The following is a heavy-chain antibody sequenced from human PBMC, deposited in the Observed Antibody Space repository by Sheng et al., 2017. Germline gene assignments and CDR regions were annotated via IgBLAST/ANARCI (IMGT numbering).Heavy chain of an antibody. V-gene: IGHV4-61*02. J-gene: IGHJ4*02. D-gene: IGHD6-19*01. CDR1: GGSISSGSNY. Sequence: VKPSETLSLTCTVSGGSISSGSNYWGWIRQSAGKRLEWIGRIYTTGTTNYNTSLKSRVTISLDTSRNQFSLKLTSVTAADTAVYYCVREPLAQSVDYWGQGRLVTVSS. CDR2: IYTTGTT. CDR3: VREPLAQSVDY.